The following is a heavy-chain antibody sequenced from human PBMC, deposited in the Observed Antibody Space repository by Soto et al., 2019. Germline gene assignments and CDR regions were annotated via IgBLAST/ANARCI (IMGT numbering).Heavy chain of an antibody. J-gene: IGHJ4*02. Sequence: QVQLQESGPGLVKPSQTLSLTCTVSGGSISSGGYYWSWILPDPGNGLGWIGYICCSGSTYYNPSLNSVVTISVDTTKNWFSLKLSSVTAADTVVYYCARGWALDYDFGSGYFDYWGQGTLVTVSS. CDR1: GGSISSGGYY. CDR3: ARGWALDYDFGSGYFDY. D-gene: IGHD3-3*01. CDR2: ICCSGST. V-gene: IGHV4-31*01.